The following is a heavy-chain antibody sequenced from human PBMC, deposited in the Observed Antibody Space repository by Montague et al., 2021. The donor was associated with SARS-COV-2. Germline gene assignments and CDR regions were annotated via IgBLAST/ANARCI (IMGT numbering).Heavy chain of an antibody. CDR2: INHSGST. J-gene: IGHJ6*03. CDR1: GGSFSDYY. CDR3: ARSYYYGSGTYVYNYYMDV. V-gene: IGHV4-34*01. D-gene: IGHD3-10*01. Sequence: SETLSLTCAVYGGSFSDYYWSWIRQPPGKGLEWIGEINHSGSTNYNPSLKSRVTISVDTSKNQFSLKLSSVTAADTAVYYCARSYYYGSGTYVYNYYMDVWGKGTTVTVSS.